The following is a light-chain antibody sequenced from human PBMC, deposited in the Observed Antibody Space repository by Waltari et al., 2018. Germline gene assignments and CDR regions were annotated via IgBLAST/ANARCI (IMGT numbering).Light chain of an antibody. Sequence: DIAVPQSPLPLPVTPGEPASISCRSSPSLLLSNGYNYLDWYLQKPGPSPQLLIYLGANRASGVPDRISGSGAGTDFTLKISRVETEDVGVYYCMQGLQSYTFDQGTKLEIK. CDR3: MQGLQSYT. CDR1: PSLLLSNGYNY. CDR2: LGA. J-gene: IGKJ2*01. V-gene: IGKV2-28*01.